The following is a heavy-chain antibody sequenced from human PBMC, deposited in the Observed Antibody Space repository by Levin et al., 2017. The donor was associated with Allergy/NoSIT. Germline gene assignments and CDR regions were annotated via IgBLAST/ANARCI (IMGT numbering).Heavy chain of an antibody. J-gene: IGHJ4*02. V-gene: IGHV4-30-4*01. Sequence: SETLSLTCTVSGGSVSSGDCQWTWIRQSPGKGLEWVGSISHSGTTYYNPSLKSRISISVDASKNQFSLKLSSVTASDTAVYYCARDYYDSSGSYFRTFDYWGQGTLVTVSS. CDR2: ISHSGTT. CDR1: GGSVSSGDCQ. D-gene: IGHD3-22*01. CDR3: ARDYYDSSGSYFRTFDY.